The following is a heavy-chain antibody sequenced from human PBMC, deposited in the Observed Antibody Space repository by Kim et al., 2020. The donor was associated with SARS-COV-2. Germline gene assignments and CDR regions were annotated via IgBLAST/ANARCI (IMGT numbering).Heavy chain of an antibody. CDR3: AVAYYYDFGAGGYYYYYGMDV. J-gene: IGHJ6*02. D-gene: IGHD3-22*01. Sequence: ASVKVSCKASGYTFTSYAMHWVRQAPGQRLEWMGWINAGNGNTKYSQKFQGRVTITRDTSASTAYMELSSLRSEDTAVYYCAVAYYYDFGAGGYYYYYGMDVWGQGTTVTVSS. CDR1: GYTFTSYA. CDR2: INAGNGNT. V-gene: IGHV1-3*01.